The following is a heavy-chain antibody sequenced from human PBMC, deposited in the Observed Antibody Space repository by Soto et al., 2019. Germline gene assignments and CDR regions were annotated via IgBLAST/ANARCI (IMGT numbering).Heavy chain of an antibody. Sequence: QVQLLESGPGLVKPSETLSLTCTVSGGSISSYYWSWIRQPPGKGLEWIGYIFSSGSTNYNPSLKSRGTISVDTSKNQFSLKLSSVTAADKAVYYCARRYGGGFDYWGQGTLVTVSS. CDR3: ARRYGGGFDY. D-gene: IGHD3-10*01. CDR1: GGSISSYY. V-gene: IGHV4-59*08. J-gene: IGHJ4*02. CDR2: IFSSGST.